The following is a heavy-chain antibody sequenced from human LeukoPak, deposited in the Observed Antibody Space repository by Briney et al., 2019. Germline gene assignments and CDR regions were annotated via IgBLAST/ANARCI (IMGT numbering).Heavy chain of an antibody. Sequence: GGSLRLSCAASGFTFSSYSMNWVCQAPGKGLEWVSSISSSSIYIYYADSLKGRFTISRDNAKNSLYLQMNSLRAEDTAVYYCARRYCSGGSCYDWFDPWGQGTLVTVSS. D-gene: IGHD2-15*01. CDR2: ISSSSIYI. CDR1: GFTFSSYS. J-gene: IGHJ5*02. CDR3: ARRYCSGGSCYDWFDP. V-gene: IGHV3-21*01.